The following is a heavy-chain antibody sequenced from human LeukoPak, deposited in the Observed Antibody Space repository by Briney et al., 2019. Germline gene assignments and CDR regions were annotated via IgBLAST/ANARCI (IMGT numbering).Heavy chain of an antibody. D-gene: IGHD5-18*01. J-gene: IGHJ4*02. CDR2: IIPIFGTA. V-gene: IGHV1-69*13. CDR1: GGTFSSYA. Sequence: GASVTVSRKASGGTFSSYAISWVRQAPGQGLEWMGGIIPIFGTANYAQKFQGRVTITADESTSTAYMELSSLRSEDTAVYYCARSHRGYSYGSYDYWGQGTLVTVSS. CDR3: ARSHRGYSYGSYDY.